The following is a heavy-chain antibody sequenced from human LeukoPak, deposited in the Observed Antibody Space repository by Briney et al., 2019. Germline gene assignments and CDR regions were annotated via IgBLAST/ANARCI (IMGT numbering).Heavy chain of an antibody. D-gene: IGHD1-26*01. CDR2: IYPGDSDT. CDR3: ARQGEGVLVYFDY. Sequence: GEPLKISCKASGYSFTSYWIGWVRQMPGKGLEWMLLIYPGDSDTRYNPSFQGQVTISADKSISTAYLQWSSLKASDTAMDYCARQGEGVLVYFDYWGQGTLVTVSS. J-gene: IGHJ4*02. V-gene: IGHV5-51*01. CDR1: GYSFTSYW.